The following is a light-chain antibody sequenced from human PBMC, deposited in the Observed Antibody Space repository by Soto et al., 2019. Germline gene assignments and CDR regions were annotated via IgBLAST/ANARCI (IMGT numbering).Light chain of an antibody. Sequence: DIQMTQSPSTLSASVGDRVTVTCRASQSVSRWLAWLQQKPGKAPRLLIYHVSTLESGVASRFSGSGSGTEFTLTIGSLQPDDFATYYCQQYADYPWTFGEGTKVEIK. CDR2: HVS. CDR1: QSVSRW. CDR3: QQYADYPWT. V-gene: IGKV1-5*01. J-gene: IGKJ1*01.